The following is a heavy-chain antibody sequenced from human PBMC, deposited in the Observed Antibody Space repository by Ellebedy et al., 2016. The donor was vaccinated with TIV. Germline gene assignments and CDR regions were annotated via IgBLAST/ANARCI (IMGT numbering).Heavy chain of an antibody. CDR1: GFTITAHG. CDR2: ISASSSYT. V-gene: IGHV3-11*06. J-gene: IGHJ4*02. CDR3: ARVSGGYSSGWYGVNY. Sequence: GESLKISCAASGFTITAHGMSWIRQAPGKGLEWVSYISASSSYTKYADSVKGRFTISRDNAKKSLYLQMNSLRAEDTAVYYCARVSGGYSSGWYGVNYWGQGTLVTVSS. D-gene: IGHD6-19*01.